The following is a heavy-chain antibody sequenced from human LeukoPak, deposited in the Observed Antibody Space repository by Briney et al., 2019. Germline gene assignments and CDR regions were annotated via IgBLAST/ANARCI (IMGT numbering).Heavy chain of an antibody. V-gene: IGHV3-48*03. Sequence: GGSLRLSCAASGFTFSSYDMNWVRQAPGKGLEWVSFISSSGTAIDYADSVKGRFTISRDNTKNSLYLQMNSLRVEDTAIYHCARSFDIWGQGTMVTVSP. CDR1: GFTFSSYD. CDR2: ISSSGTAI. J-gene: IGHJ3*02. CDR3: ARSFDI.